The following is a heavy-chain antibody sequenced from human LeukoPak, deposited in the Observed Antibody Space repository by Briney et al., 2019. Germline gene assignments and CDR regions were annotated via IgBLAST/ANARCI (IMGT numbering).Heavy chain of an antibody. CDR2: ISSSSSSM. CDR1: GFTFSSYS. J-gene: IGHJ4*02. D-gene: IGHD2-2*01. Sequence: GGSLRLSCAASGFTFSSYSMNWVRQAPGKGLEWVSYISSSSSSMYYADSVKGRFTVSRDTAKNSLYLQMNSLRDEDTAVYYCVRGYCGSTSCAFDYWGQGTLVTVSS. CDR3: VRGYCGSTSCAFDY. V-gene: IGHV3-48*02.